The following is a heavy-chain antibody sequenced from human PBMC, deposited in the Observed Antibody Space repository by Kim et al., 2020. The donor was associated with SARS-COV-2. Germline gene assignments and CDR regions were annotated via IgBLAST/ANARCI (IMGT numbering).Heavy chain of an antibody. CDR3: ARDGWGVTAADYYYYGMDV. J-gene: IGHJ6*02. Sequence: GGSLRLSCAASGFTFSSYWMSWVRQAPGKGLEWVANIKQDGSEKYYVDSVKGRFTISRDNAKNSLYLQMNSLRAEDTAVYYCARDGWGVTAADYYYYGMDVWGQGTTVTVSS. D-gene: IGHD2-15*01. V-gene: IGHV3-7*03. CDR2: IKQDGSEK. CDR1: GFTFSSYW.